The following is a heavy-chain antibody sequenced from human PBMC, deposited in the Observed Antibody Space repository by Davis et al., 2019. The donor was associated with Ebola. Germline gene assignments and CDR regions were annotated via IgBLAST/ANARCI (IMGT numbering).Heavy chain of an antibody. CDR2: IWYDGSNK. CDR1: GFRFSAYG. D-gene: IGHD2-15*01. Sequence: GESLKISCAASGFRFSAYGMHWVRQAPGKGLEWVAVIWYDGSNKYYADSVKGRFTISRDNSKNTLYLQMNSLRAEDTAVYYCARARGGGGGALYYWGQGTLVTVSS. J-gene: IGHJ4*02. CDR3: ARARGGGGGALYY. V-gene: IGHV3-33*01.